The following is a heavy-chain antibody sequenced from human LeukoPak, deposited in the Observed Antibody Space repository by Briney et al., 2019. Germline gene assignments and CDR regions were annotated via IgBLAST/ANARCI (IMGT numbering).Heavy chain of an antibody. J-gene: IGHJ3*02. D-gene: IGHD3-22*01. CDR3: ARSYYDSSGLIYRDAFDI. V-gene: IGHV1-2*02. CDR2: INPNSGGT. CDR1: GYTFTGYY. Sequence: ASVKVSCKASGYTFTGYYMHWVRQAPGQGLEWMGWINPNSGGTNYAQKFQGRVTMTRDTSISTAYMELSRLRSDDTAVYYCARSYYDSSGLIYRDAFDIWGQGTMVTVSS.